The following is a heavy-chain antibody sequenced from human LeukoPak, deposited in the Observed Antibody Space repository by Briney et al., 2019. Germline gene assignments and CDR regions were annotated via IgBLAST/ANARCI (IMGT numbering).Heavy chain of an antibody. CDR1: GGSISSYY. V-gene: IGHV4-59*01. J-gene: IGHJ4*02. Sequence: SETLSLTCTVSGGSISSYYWSWIRQPPGKGLEWIGYTYYSGSTNYNPSLKSRVTISVDTSKNQFSLKLSSVTAADTAVYYCARVLFYYYDSSGYFDYWGQGTQVTVSS. CDR2: TYYSGST. D-gene: IGHD3-22*01. CDR3: ARVLFYYYDSSGYFDY.